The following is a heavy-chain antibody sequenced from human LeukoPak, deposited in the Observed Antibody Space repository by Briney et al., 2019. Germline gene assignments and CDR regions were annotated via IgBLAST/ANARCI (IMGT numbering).Heavy chain of an antibody. V-gene: IGHV3-23*01. J-gene: IGHJ4*02. Sequence: GGSLRLSCAASGFTFSSYAMGWVRQAPGKGLEWVSSISGSGAGTYYADSVKGRCTISRDNSKHTLYLQMNSLRAEDTAVYYCAKADDDSPGYTNYFDYWGQGTLVTVSS. CDR3: AKADDDSPGYTNYFDY. D-gene: IGHD3-22*01. CDR2: ISGSGAGT. CDR1: GFTFSSYA.